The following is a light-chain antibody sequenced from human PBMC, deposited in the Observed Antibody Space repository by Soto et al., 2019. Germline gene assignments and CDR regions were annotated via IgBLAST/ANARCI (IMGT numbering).Light chain of an antibody. CDR3: QQYGGSART. CDR2: GAS. CDR1: QSVSTNY. Sequence: EIVLTQSPGTLSLSPGERATLSCRASQSVSTNYLAWYQQKPGQAPRLLFYGASSRATGIPDRFSGSGSGTDFTLTISRLEPEDFAVYYCQQYGGSARTFGQGTKVEIK. J-gene: IGKJ1*01. V-gene: IGKV3-20*01.